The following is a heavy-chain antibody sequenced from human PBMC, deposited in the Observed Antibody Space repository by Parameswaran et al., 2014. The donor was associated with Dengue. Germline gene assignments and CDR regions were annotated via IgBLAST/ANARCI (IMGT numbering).Heavy chain of an antibody. Sequence: MPGVRQAPGKGLEWVAVISYDGSNKYYADSVKGRFTISRDNSKNTLYLQMNSLRAEDTAVYYCAREMATHSGVDYWGQGTLVTVSS. CDR2: ISYDGSNK. V-gene: IGHV3-30*01. J-gene: IGHJ4*02. CDR3: AREMATHSGVDY. D-gene: IGHD5-24*01.